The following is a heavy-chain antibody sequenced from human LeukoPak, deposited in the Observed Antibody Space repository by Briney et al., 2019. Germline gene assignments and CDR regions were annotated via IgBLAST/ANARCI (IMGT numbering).Heavy chain of an antibody. CDR2: ISGSGGST. J-gene: IGHJ4*02. D-gene: IGHD3-22*01. CDR3: AKDHAKYYYDSSGYFDY. CDR1: GFTFSSYA. V-gene: IGHV3-23*01. Sequence: GGSLRLSCAASGFTFSSYAMSWVRQAPGKGLEWVSAISGSGGSTYYADSVKGRFTTSRDNSKNTLYLQMNSLRAEDTAVYYCAKDHAKYYYDSSGYFDYWGQGTLVTVSS.